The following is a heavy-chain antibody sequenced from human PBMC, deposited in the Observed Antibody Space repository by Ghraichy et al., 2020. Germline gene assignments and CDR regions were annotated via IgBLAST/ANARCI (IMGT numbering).Heavy chain of an antibody. V-gene: IGHV1-8*02. J-gene: IGHJ6*02. CDR3: ARLVRAKVRRYYTTPVAVGIDV. CDR1: GYTFSTYD. Sequence: ASVKVSCKASGYTFSTYDIHWVRQATGQGLESMGWINPNSGNTVYAQKFQGRVTMTRDTSISTVYMEVSSLTSEDTAVYYCARLVRAKVRRYYTTPVAVGIDVSGQGTTVTVSS. CDR2: INPNSGNT. D-gene: IGHD3-10*01.